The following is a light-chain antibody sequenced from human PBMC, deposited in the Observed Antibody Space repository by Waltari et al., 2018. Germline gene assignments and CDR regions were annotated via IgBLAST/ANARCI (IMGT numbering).Light chain of an antibody. J-gene: IGKJ1*01. V-gene: IGKV3-20*01. CDR3: QHYVRLPVT. CDR2: GAS. CDR1: QSVSMT. Sequence: EIVLTQSPGTLSLSPGERATLSCRASQSVSMTLAWYQQKPGQAPRLLIYGASTRATGIPERFSGGGSGTDFSLTISRLEPEDFAVYYCQHYVRLPVTFGQGTKVEIK.